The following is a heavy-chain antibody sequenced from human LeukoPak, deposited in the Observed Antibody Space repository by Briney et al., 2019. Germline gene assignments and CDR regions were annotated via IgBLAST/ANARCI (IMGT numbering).Heavy chain of an antibody. CDR2: ISYDGSNK. J-gene: IGHJ3*02. Sequence: GRSLRLSCAASGFTFSSYGMHWVRQAPGKGLEWVAVISYDGSNKYYADSVKGRFTISRDNSKNTLYLQMNSLRAEDTAVYYCAKDQGKTTIDPSGLNAFDIWGQGTMVTVSS. D-gene: IGHD5-12*01. V-gene: IGHV3-30*18. CDR1: GFTFSSYG. CDR3: AKDQGKTTIDPSGLNAFDI.